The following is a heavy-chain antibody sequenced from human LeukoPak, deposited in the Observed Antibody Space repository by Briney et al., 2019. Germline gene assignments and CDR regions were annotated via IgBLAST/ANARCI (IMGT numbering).Heavy chain of an antibody. D-gene: IGHD2-21*01. CDR3: ARGYYYSLDY. V-gene: IGHV4-39*07. CDR2: MFYSGNT. CDR1: GGSISSSSYY. Sequence: SETLSLTCTVSGGSISSSSYYWGWIRQPPGKGLEWIGSMFYSGNTYYNPSLKSRVTISVDTSKNQFSLKLSSVTAADTAVYYCARGYYYSLDYWGQGTLVTVSS. J-gene: IGHJ4*02.